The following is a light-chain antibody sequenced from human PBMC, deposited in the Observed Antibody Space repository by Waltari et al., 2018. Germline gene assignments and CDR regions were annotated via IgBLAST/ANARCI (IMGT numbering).Light chain of an antibody. CDR2: DAS. J-gene: IGKJ3*01. CDR1: QSVRIY. Sequence: EIVLTQSPDTLSLSPGERATLSCRASQSVRIYLAWYQQKPDQAPRLLIYDASKRATGIPARFSGSGSGTDFTLTISSLEPEDFAVYYCQQLSNSIFTFGPGTKVDIK. CDR3: QQLSNSIFT. V-gene: IGKV3-11*01.